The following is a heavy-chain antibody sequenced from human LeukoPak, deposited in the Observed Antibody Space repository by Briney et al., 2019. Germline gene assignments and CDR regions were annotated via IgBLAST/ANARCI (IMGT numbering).Heavy chain of an antibody. V-gene: IGHV3-30-3*01. CDR1: GFTFSSYA. J-gene: IGHJ4*02. CDR3: ARDPYSSGLSHFDY. Sequence: GRSLRLSCAASGFTFSSYAMHWVRQAPGKGLEWVVVISYDGSNKYYADSVKGRFTISRDNSKNTLYLQMNSLRAEDTAVYYCARDPYSSGLSHFDYWGQGTLVTVSS. CDR2: ISYDGSNK. D-gene: IGHD6-19*01.